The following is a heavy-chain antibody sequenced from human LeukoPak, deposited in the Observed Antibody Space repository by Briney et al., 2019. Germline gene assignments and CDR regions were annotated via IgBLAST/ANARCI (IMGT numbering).Heavy chain of an antibody. Sequence: PVASVQVSCQASGYTFPRYGISWVRQAPGQGLEWMGRIIPIFGTANYAQKFQGRVTITTDESTSTAYMELSSLRSEDTAAYYCARDTYYYGSGSYYSRILLGYWGQGTLVTVSS. CDR3: ARDTYYYGSGSYYSRILLGY. J-gene: IGHJ4*02. CDR1: GYTFPRYG. V-gene: IGHV1-69*05. CDR2: IIPIFGTA. D-gene: IGHD3-10*01.